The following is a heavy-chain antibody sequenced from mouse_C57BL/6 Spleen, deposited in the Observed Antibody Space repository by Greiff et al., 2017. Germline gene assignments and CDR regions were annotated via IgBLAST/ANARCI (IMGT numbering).Heavy chain of an antibody. J-gene: IGHJ2*01. D-gene: IGHD1-1*01. Sequence: EVQLQQSGAELVKPGASVKLSCTASGFNIKDYYMHWVKQRTEQGLEWIGRIDPEDGETKYAPKFQGKATITADTSSNTAYLQHSSLTSEGTAFYFCARITTVVAGLDYWGQGTTLTVSS. CDR3: ARITTVVAGLDY. CDR1: GFNIKDYY. V-gene: IGHV14-2*01. CDR2: IDPEDGET.